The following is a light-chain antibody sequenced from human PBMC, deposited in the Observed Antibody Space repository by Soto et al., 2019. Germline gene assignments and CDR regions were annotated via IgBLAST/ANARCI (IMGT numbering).Light chain of an antibody. CDR2: RNT. CDR3: QSYDSSLSGVV. J-gene: IGLJ2*01. Sequence: QSVLTQPPSVSGAPRQRVTISCTGSSSNIGAAYDVHWYQPLPGTAPKVLIYRNTIRPSGVPDRFSGSKSGTSVSLAITGLQPEAEAYHYCQSYDSSLSGVVFGGGTKVNVL. V-gene: IGLV1-40*01. CDR1: SSNIGAAYD.